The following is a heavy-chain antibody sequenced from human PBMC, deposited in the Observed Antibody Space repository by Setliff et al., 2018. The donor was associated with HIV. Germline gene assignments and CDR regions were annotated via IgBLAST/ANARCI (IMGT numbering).Heavy chain of an antibody. CDR1: GLTIRNNY. V-gene: IGHV3-66*02. CDR3: ARVVNPDSSNYYYYYMDV. J-gene: IGHJ6*03. Sequence: GGSLRLSCAASGLTIRNNYMSWVRQAPGKGLEWVSLLHSGYSTSYADSVKGRFAVSRDNTRNTLFLHMSNVAVEDAAVYYCARVVNPDSSNYYYYYMDVWGKGTTVTVSS. D-gene: IGHD4-4*01. CDR2: LHSGYST.